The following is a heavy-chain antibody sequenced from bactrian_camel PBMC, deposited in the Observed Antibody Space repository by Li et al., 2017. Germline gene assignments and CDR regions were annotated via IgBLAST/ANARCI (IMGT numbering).Heavy chain of an antibody. J-gene: IGHJ4*01. Sequence: HVQLVESGGGSVQAGGSLRLSCAASGYTNRRYCMGWYRQAPGKEREEVAVISTYGYTTYADSVKARFTISKDNVKITTYLQMNSLKPEDTAVYYCEADPAPCTGSLIMEWEYNYMGQGTQVTVS. CDR1: GYTNRRYC. D-gene: IGHD8*01. CDR2: ISTYGYT. CDR3: EADPAPCTGSLIMEWEYNY. V-gene: IGHV3S53*01.